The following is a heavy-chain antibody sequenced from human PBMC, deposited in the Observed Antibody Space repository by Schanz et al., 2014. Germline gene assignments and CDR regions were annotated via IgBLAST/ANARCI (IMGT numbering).Heavy chain of an antibody. D-gene: IGHD3-3*01. Sequence: VQLVESGGGLVQPGGSLRLSCAASGFTVSSNYMSWVRQAPGKGLEWVAVIWYDGTDRYYADSVKGRFTISRDNSKNTLYLQMNSLRAEDTAVYYCARVGGTYYDFWSGVPPTVMHDGFDIWGQGTMVTVS. CDR1: GFTVSSNY. CDR2: IWYDGTDR. V-gene: IGHV3-33*08. CDR3: ARVGGTYYDFWSGVPPTVMHDGFDI. J-gene: IGHJ3*02.